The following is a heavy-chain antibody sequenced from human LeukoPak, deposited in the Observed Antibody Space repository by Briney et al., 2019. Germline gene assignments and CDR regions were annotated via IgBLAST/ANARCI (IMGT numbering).Heavy chain of an antibody. J-gene: IGHJ4*02. D-gene: IGHD6-19*01. CDR1: GFTFSSYW. Sequence: PGGSLRLSCAASGFTFSSYWMSWVRQAPGKGLEWVANIKKDGSEKYYVDSVKGRFTISRDNAKNSLYLQMNSLRAEDTAVYYCARDSDIAVAYDYGGQGTLVTVPS. CDR3: ARDSDIAVAYDY. CDR2: IKKDGSEK. V-gene: IGHV3-7*03.